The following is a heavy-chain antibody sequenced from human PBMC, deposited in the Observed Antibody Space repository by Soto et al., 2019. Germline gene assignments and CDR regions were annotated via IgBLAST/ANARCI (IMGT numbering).Heavy chain of an antibody. D-gene: IGHD3-3*01. J-gene: IGHJ4*02. CDR1: GALFSGYY. V-gene: IGHV4-34*01. CDR3: ARGREIFGAVTPFEY. Sequence: SETLSLTCAVYGALFSGYYWTWIRQPPGKGLEWIGEINHTGSTKYNPSLKSRVTISLDTSKNQFSLSLRSVTAADTAVYYCARGREIFGAVTPFEYWGQGTQVTVS. CDR2: INHTGST.